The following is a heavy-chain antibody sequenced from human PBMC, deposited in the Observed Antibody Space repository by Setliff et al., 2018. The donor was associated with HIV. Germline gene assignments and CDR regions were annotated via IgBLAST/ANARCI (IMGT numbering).Heavy chain of an antibody. D-gene: IGHD5-12*01. CDR2: MDNRGNT. J-gene: IGHJ1*01. V-gene: IGHV4-61*03. Sequence: SETLSLTCTVSGGSISSSSYYWGWIRQPPGKGLEWIGYMDNRGNTNYSPSHKSRITISVDTSKNHFSLKLNSVTAADTAVYYCARSTPSIGYISEHWGQGALVTVSS. CDR3: ARSTPSIGYISEH. CDR1: GGSISSSSYY.